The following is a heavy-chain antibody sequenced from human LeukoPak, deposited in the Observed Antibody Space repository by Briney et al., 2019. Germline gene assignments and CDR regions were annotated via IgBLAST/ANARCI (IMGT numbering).Heavy chain of an antibody. Sequence: GGSLRLSCAASGFTFSSYAMHWVRQAPGKGLEWVAVISYDGSNKYYADSVKGRFTISRDNSKNTLYLQMNSLRAEDTAVYYCARDITYYDSSGYYDYWGQGTLVTVSS. J-gene: IGHJ4*02. CDR2: ISYDGSNK. CDR1: GFTFSSYA. D-gene: IGHD3-22*01. CDR3: ARDITYYDSSGYYDY. V-gene: IGHV3-30*14.